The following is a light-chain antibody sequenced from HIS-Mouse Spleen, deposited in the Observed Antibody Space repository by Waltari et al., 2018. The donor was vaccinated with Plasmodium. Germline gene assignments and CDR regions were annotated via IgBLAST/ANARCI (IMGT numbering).Light chain of an antibody. CDR1: SSGVGGYNY. Sequence: QSALTQPRSVSGSPGQSVTISCTGTSSGVGGYNYVSWYQQHPGKAPKLMFYDVSKRPSGVPDRFSGSKSGNTASLTISGLQAEDEADYYCCSYAGSYTWVFGGGTKLTVL. CDR2: DVS. J-gene: IGLJ3*02. V-gene: IGLV2-11*01. CDR3: CSYAGSYTWV.